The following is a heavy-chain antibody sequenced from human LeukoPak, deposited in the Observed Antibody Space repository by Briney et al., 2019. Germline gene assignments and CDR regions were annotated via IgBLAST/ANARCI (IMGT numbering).Heavy chain of an antibody. Sequence: SETLSLTCTVSGGSISSGSYYWGWIRQPPGKGLEWIGSIYYSGSTYYNPSLKSRVTISVDTSKNQFSLKLSSVTAADTAVYYCARGGFTSPVDYWGQGTLVTVSS. CDR1: GGSISSGSYY. CDR2: IYYSGST. D-gene: IGHD3-16*01. J-gene: IGHJ4*02. V-gene: IGHV4-39*07. CDR3: ARGGFTSPVDY.